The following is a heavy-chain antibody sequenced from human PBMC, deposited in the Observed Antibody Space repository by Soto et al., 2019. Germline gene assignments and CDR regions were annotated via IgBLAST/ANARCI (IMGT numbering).Heavy chain of an antibody. CDR3: APHTLDTGMPSGY. D-gene: IGHD5-18*01. V-gene: IGHV1-18*01. CDR1: GYTLTNYG. J-gene: IGHJ4*02. Sequence: QVQLVQPGAGVGEPGASVKVSCKPSGYTLTNYGVSWLRRALGQGLKWREGIGGYKGNTNYAQKLQGRVTLTTDTSTSTAYMELRSLRSDDTAVYYCAPHTLDTGMPSGYWGQGTLVTVSS. CDR2: IGGYKGNT.